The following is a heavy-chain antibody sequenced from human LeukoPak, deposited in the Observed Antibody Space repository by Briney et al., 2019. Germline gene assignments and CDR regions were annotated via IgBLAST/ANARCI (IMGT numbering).Heavy chain of an antibody. CDR3: ARAYRSLYYYYYYMDV. V-gene: IGHV1-8*01. Sequence: ASVKVSCKASGYTFTSYDINWVRQATGQGLEWMGWMNPNSGNTGYAQKFQGRVTMTRNTSISAAYMELSSLRSEDTAVYYCARAYRSLYYYYYYMDVWGKGTTVTIYS. CDR1: GYTFTSYD. D-gene: IGHD6-13*01. J-gene: IGHJ6*03. CDR2: MNPNSGNT.